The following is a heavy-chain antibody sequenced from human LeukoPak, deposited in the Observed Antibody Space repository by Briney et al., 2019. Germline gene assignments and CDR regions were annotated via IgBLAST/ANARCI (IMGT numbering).Heavy chain of an antibody. CDR1: GFTFITHA. CDR3: AKRDSSGSYPYYFDY. V-gene: IGHV3-23*01. Sequence: PGGSLRLSCVASGFTFITHAMSWVRLAPGKGLEWVSAIGGSDGSTYYADSVKGRFTISRDNSKDTLYLQMNSLRAEDTAVYYCAKRDSSGSYPYYFDYWGQGTLVTVSS. J-gene: IGHJ4*02. CDR2: IGGSDGST. D-gene: IGHD3-22*01.